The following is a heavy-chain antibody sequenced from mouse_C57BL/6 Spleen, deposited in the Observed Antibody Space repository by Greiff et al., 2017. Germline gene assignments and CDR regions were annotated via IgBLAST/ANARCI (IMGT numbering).Heavy chain of an antibody. J-gene: IGHJ2*01. CDR2: IYPRSGNT. CDR3: ARSADYFDY. V-gene: IGHV1-81*01. Sequence: VKLLESGAELARPGASVKLSCKASGYTFTSYGISWVKQRTGQGLEWIGEIYPRSGNTYYNEKFKGKATLTADKSSSTAYMELRSLTSEDSAVXFCARSADYFDYWGPGTTLTVSS. D-gene: IGHD6-1*01. CDR1: GYTFTSYG.